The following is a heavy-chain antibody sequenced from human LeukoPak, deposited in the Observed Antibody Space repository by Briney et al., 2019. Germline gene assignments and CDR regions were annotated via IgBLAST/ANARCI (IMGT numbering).Heavy chain of an antibody. CDR3: ARDKYYYDSSGFGVPGYYYYGMDV. CDR1: GASVSSGSYY. CDR2: IYYSGST. V-gene: IGHV4-61*01. D-gene: IGHD3-22*01. J-gene: IGHJ6*02. Sequence: SETLSLTCNVSGASVSSGSYYWSWIRQPPGKGLEWIGYIYYSGSTNYNPSLKSRVTISVDTSKNQFSLKLSSVTAADTAVYYCARDKYYYDSSGFGVPGYYYYGMDVWGQGTTVTVSS.